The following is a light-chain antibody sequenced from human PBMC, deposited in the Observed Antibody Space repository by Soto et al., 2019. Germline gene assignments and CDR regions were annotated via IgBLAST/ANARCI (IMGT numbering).Light chain of an antibody. Sequence: QSALTQPASVSGSPGQSITISCTGTSSDIGGYNYVSWYQRHPGRAPKLIIYNANDRPPWISDRFSGSKSDNAASLTISGLQTEDEADYLCSSYTSTGPQVLFGGGTKLTVL. CDR3: SSYTSTGPQVL. CDR1: SSDIGGYNY. CDR2: NAN. J-gene: IGLJ2*01. V-gene: IGLV2-14*03.